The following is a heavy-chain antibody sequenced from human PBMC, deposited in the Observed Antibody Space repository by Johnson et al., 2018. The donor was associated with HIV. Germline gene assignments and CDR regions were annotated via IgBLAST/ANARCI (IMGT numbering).Heavy chain of an antibody. J-gene: IGHJ3*02. Sequence: QVQLVESGGGVVQPGRSLRLSCAASGFTFSSYAIHWVRQAPGKGLEWVALIWYDGSNKYYADSVKGRFTITRDNSKNTLHLQMNSLRAEDTAVYYCARGSIVPAAKEAFDIWGQGTMVTVSS. V-gene: IGHV3-33*01. CDR3: ARGSIVPAAKEAFDI. D-gene: IGHD2-2*01. CDR1: GFTFSSYA. CDR2: IWYDGSNK.